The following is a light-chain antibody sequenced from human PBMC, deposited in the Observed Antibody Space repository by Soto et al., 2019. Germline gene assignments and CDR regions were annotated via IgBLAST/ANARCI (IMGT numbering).Light chain of an antibody. Sequence: QSALTQPRSVSGSPGQSVTISCTGTSSDIGSYNYVSWYQQHPGKAPKLMIHDVTERPSGVPGRFSGSKSGNTASLTISGLQSEDEADYSCFSYPAPFGGGTKLTVL. CDR1: SSDIGSYNY. V-gene: IGLV2-11*01. CDR3: FSYPAP. CDR2: DVT. J-gene: IGLJ3*02.